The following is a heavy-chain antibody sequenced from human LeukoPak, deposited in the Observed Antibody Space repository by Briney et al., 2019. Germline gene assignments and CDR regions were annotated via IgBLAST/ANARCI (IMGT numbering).Heavy chain of an antibody. V-gene: IGHV4-61*02. Sequence: SQTLSLTCTVSGASMSSDDYYWTWIRQPAGGGLEWIGRIFTSGFTDYNPSLRSRVTISLDTSKNQFSLDLSSVTAADTAVYFCTGVCSSLWYKWFDPWGQGTLVTVSS. D-gene: IGHD2-2*01. CDR2: IFTSGFT. J-gene: IGHJ5*02. CDR3: TGVCSSLWYKWFDP. CDR1: GASMSSDDYY.